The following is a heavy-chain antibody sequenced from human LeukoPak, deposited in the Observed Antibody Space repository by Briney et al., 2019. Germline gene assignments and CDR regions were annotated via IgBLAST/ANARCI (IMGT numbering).Heavy chain of an antibody. CDR3: AGGLRSGLIDY. D-gene: IGHD4-17*01. Sequence: PGGSLRLSCTASEFTVNNNYMSWVRQAPGKGLEWVSTIYSAGSTNYADSVKSRFTISRDNSKNTMYFQMNSLRAEDTAVYYCAGGLRSGLIDYWGQGTLVTVSS. J-gene: IGHJ4*02. CDR1: EFTVNNNY. CDR2: IYSAGST. V-gene: IGHV3-53*01.